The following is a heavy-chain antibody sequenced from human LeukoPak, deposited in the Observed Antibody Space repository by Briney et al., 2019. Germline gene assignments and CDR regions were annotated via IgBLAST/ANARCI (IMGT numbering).Heavy chain of an antibody. Sequence: GGSLRLSCAASGFTFSSYAMSWVRQAPGKGLEWVSSISSSSSYIYYADSVKGRFTISRDNAKNSLYLQMNSLRAEDTAVYYCARARSGCFDYWGQGTLVTVSS. D-gene: IGHD6-19*01. J-gene: IGHJ4*02. CDR1: GFTFSSYA. CDR3: ARARSGCFDY. V-gene: IGHV3-21*01. CDR2: ISSSSSYI.